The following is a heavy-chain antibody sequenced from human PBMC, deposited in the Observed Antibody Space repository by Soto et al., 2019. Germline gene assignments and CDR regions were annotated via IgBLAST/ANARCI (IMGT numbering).Heavy chain of an antibody. V-gene: IGHV4-59*08. CDR1: GDSICSSD. CDR3: ARHRHDCSSTSCYGKAYYYYYYMDV. J-gene: IGHJ6*03. D-gene: IGHD2-2*01. CDR2: IYYSGST. Sequence: SYSPSLTCTVCGDSICSSDGSGTLQPPGKGLEWIGYIYYSGSTNYNPSLKSRVTISVDTSKNQFSLKLSSVTAADTAVYYCARHRHDCSSTSCYGKAYYYYYYMDVWGKGTTVTVSS.